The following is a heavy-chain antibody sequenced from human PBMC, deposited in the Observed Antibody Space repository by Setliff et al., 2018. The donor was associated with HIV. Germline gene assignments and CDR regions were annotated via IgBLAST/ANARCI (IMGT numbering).Heavy chain of an antibody. D-gene: IGHD3-10*01. Sequence: SETLSLTCAVYGGSFSGYYWSWIRQPPGKGLEWIGGISHSGGTNYNPSLNSRVTISVDSSKNQFSLKLSSVTAADTAVYYCARGRHYYGSGSYYPLAYWGQGTLVTVPQ. CDR1: GGSFSGYY. J-gene: IGHJ4*02. CDR3: ARGRHYYGSGSYYPLAY. CDR2: ISHSGGT. V-gene: IGHV4-34*01.